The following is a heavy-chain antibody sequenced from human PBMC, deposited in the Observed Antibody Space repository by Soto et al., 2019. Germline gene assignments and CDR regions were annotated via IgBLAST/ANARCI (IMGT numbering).Heavy chain of an antibody. CDR3: AREVQVHTPAFVY. CDR1: GGTFNTYA. CDR2: ISPMFGAA. J-gene: IGHJ4*02. V-gene: IGHV1-69*19. D-gene: IGHD3-10*01. Sequence: QVQLVQSGAEMKKPGSSVKVSCQSSGGTFNTYAMNWVRQAPGQGPEWMGDISPMFGAANYATKFQGRVTLTADVSTSTSYMHLSCLTSEDTSLYFCAREVQVHTPAFVYWGQGTLVIVSS.